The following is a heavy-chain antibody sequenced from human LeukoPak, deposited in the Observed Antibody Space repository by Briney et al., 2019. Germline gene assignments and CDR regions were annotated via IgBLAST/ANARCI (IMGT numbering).Heavy chain of an antibody. V-gene: IGHV1-46*01. CDR3: ARVFYDSSGYYLGIDY. Sequence: ASVKVSCKASGYTFTSYYMHWVRQAPGQGLEWMGIINPSGGSTSYAQKFQGRVTMTRDTSTSTVHMELSSLRSEDTAVYYCARVFYDSSGYYLGIDYWGQGTLVTVSS. CDR1: GYTFTSYY. D-gene: IGHD3-22*01. J-gene: IGHJ4*02. CDR2: INPSGGST.